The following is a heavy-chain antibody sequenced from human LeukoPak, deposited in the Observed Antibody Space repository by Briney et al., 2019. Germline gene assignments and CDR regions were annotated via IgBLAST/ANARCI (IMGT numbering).Heavy chain of an antibody. V-gene: IGHV1-2*02. CDR3: ASYSSSWYAEYFQH. J-gene: IGHJ1*01. CDR1: GYTFTGYY. D-gene: IGHD6-13*01. CDR2: IKPNSGGT. Sequence: ASVKVSCKASGYTFTGYYIHWVRQAPGQGLGWMGWIKPNSGGTNYAQKFQGRVTMTRDTSISTAYMELSRLRSDDTAVYYCASYSSSWYAEYFQHWGQGTLVTVSS.